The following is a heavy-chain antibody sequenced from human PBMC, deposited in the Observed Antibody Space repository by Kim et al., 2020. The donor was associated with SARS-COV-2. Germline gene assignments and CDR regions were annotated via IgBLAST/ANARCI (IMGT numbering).Heavy chain of an antibody. CDR3: ARGASWEERYDY. V-gene: IGHV4-59*09. J-gene: IGHJ4*02. Sequence: TYNPSLKCRVTISVDTSKNQFSLKLSSVTAADTAVYYCARGASWEERYDYWGQGTLVTVSS. D-gene: IGHD1-26*01.